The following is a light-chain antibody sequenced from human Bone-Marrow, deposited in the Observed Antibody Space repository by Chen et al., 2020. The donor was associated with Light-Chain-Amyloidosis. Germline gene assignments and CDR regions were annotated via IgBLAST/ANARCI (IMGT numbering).Light chain of an antibody. V-gene: IGLV3-21*02. CDR2: DDS. J-gene: IGLJ3*02. Sequence: SYVLTQPSSVSVAPGQTATIAWGGNNIGSTSGHWYQQTPGQAPRLVVYDDSDRPSGIPERLSGSNSGNTATLTISRVEAVDEADYYCQVWDRSSDRPVFGGGTKLTVL. CDR3: QVWDRSSDRPV. CDR1: NIGSTS.